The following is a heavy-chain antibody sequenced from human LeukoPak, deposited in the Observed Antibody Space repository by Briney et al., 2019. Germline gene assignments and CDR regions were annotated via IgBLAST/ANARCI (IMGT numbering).Heavy chain of an antibody. J-gene: IGHJ5*02. CDR1: GFTFSRYW. Sequence: GGSLRLSCADSGFTFSRYWMHWVRQTPGKGLVWVSCIRADGSVTSYADSVKGRFTISRDNTKSTLYLQMHSLRAEDTAVYYCATAGGDGSRMGFDPWGQGTLVTVAS. CDR2: IRADGSVT. D-gene: IGHD2-15*01. CDR3: ATAGGDGSRMGFDP. V-gene: IGHV3-74*01.